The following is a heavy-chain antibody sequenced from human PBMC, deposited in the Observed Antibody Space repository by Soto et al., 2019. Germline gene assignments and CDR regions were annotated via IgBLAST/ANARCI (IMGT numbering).Heavy chain of an antibody. CDR1: GCTFSSYA. CDR3: AKGASSGTVFDY. J-gene: IGHJ4*02. Sequence: PGGSLRLCCAASGCTFSSYAMSWVRQAPGKGLEWVSAISGSGGSTYYADSVKGRFTISRDNSKNTLYLQMNSLRAEDTAVYYCAKGASSGTVFDYWGQGTLVTVSS. V-gene: IGHV3-23*01. D-gene: IGHD6-19*01. CDR2: ISGSGGST.